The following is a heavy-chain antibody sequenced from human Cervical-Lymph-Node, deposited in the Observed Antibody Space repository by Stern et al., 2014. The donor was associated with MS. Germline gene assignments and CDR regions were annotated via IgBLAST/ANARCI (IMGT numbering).Heavy chain of an antibody. V-gene: IGHV3-33*01. Sequence: VQLVESGGGVVQPGRSLRLSCATSGFPLSGYAMHWVRQAPGKELEWLAIVWHDGSNDYYADSVKGRFTISRDNSKNTVYLQMNSLRAEDTGVYYCARDRSSSGYYSDSCFDYWGQGTLVTVSS. J-gene: IGHJ4*02. CDR2: VWHDGSND. CDR1: GFPLSGYA. CDR3: ARDRSSSGYYSDSCFDY. D-gene: IGHD6-25*01.